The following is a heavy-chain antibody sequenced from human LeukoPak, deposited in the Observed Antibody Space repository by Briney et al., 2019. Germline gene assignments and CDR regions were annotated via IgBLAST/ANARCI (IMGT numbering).Heavy chain of an antibody. CDR3: ARDLIVGATTAGL. CDR2: IKQDGRDK. Sequence: TGGSLRLSCAASGFTLSSYWMSWVRQAPGKGLEWVANIKQDGRDKYYVDSVKGRLTISSDNAKNSLYLQMNSLKAEDTAVYYCARDLIVGATTAGLWGQGALVTVSS. V-gene: IGHV3-7*01. J-gene: IGHJ4*02. CDR1: GFTLSSYW. D-gene: IGHD1-26*01.